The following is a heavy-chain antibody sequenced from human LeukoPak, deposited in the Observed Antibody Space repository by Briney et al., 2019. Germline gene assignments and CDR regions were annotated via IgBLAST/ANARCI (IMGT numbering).Heavy chain of an antibody. Sequence: GSSVKVSCKASGGTFSSYAISWVRQAPGQGLEWMGRIIPISGTANYAQKFQGRVTITTDESTSTAYMELSSLRSEDTAVYYCARHRPGGSPWPPDYYYYMEVWGKGTTVTVSS. CDR2: IIPISGTA. V-gene: IGHV1-69*05. J-gene: IGHJ6*03. D-gene: IGHD3-16*01. CDR3: ARHRPGGSPWPPDYYYYMEV. CDR1: GGTFSSYA.